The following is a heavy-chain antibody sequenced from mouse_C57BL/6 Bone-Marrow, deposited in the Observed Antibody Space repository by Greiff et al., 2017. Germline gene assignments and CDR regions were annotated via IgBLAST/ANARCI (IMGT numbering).Heavy chain of an antibody. J-gene: IGHJ1*03. Sequence: QQSCKASGYTFTSYWMHWVKQRPGRGLEWIGRIDPNSGGTKYNEKFKSKATLTVDKPSSTAYMQLSSLTSEDSAVYYCARREYGYKWYFDVWGTGTTVTVSS. CDR3: ARREYGYKWYFDV. CDR1: GYTFTSYW. V-gene: IGHV1-72*01. D-gene: IGHD2-2*01. CDR2: IDPNSGGT.